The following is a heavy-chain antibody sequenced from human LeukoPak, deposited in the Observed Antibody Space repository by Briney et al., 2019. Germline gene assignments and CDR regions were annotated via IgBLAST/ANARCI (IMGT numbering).Heavy chain of an antibody. CDR2: IYSSGSF. J-gene: IGHJ3*02. CDR3: ARSGGSSSGSLGLWYSDI. D-gene: IGHD6-19*01. Sequence: TETLSLTCTVSGGSISSYSWTWIRQPAGRGLEWIGHIYSSGSFKYNPSLKSRVTMSIDTSKNQLSLKLNSVTAADTAVYYCARSGGSSSGSLGLWYSDIWGQGTMVTVSS. V-gene: IGHV4-4*07. CDR1: GGSISSYS.